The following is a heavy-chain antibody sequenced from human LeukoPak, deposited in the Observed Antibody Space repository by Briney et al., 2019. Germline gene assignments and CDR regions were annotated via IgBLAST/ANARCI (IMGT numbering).Heavy chain of an antibody. CDR1: GGSISSYY. Sequence: SETLSLTCTVSGGSISSYYWNWIRPSPGKGLAWIGYIYSSGSTNYNPSLRSRVTISVDTSKIQFSLKLSSVTAADTAVYYCARRWGGATSGFDYWGQGTLVTVSS. CDR2: IYSSGST. CDR3: ARRWGGATSGFDY. V-gene: IGHV4-59*08. J-gene: IGHJ4*02. D-gene: IGHD1-26*01.